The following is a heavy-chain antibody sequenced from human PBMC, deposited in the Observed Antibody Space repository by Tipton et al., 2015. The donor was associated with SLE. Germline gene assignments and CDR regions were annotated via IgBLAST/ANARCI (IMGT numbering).Heavy chain of an antibody. CDR3: ARDFRAAGNWFDP. V-gene: IGHV4-59*01. CDR1: GTSISNYY. D-gene: IGHD6-13*01. Sequence: LRLSCSVSGTSISNYYWSWIRQPPGKGLEWIGYISYSGNTNYNPSLKSRVTISVDTSKKQLSLKLNSVNAADTAVYYCARDFRAAGNWFDPWGQGTLVTVSS. J-gene: IGHJ5*02. CDR2: ISYSGNT.